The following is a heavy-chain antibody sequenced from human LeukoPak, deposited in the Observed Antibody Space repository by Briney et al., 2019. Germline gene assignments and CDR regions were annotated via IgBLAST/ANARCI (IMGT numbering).Heavy chain of an antibody. CDR2: INWNGGST. CDR1: GFTFDDYG. J-gene: IGHJ4*02. Sequence: PGGSLRLSCAASGFTFDDYGISWVRQAPGKGLEWVSGINWNGGSTGYADSVKGRFTISRDNAKNSLYLQMNSLRAEDTALYYCARDMRGWYGYYFGYWGQGTLVTVSS. CDR3: ARDMRGWYGYYFGY. V-gene: IGHV3-20*04. D-gene: IGHD6-19*01.